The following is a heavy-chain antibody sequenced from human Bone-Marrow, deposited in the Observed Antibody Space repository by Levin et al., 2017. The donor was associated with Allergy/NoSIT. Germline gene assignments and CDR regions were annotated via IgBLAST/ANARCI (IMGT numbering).Heavy chain of an antibody. CDR1: EFAISDFA. CDR2: ISYDGSDK. J-gene: IGHJ4*02. D-gene: IGHD3-22*01. Sequence: TGGSLRLSCRASEFAISDFAMHWVRQAPGKGLEWVAVISYDGSDKYYADSVQGRFTISRDNSNKSLYLRVNSLRPEDTAIYYCARAERIVTLSSGFLGLWGQGTLVTVSS. CDR3: ARAERIVTLSSGFLGL. V-gene: IGHV3-30*14.